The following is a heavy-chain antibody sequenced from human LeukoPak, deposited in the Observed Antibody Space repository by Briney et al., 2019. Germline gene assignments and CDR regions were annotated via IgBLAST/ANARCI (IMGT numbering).Heavy chain of an antibody. D-gene: IGHD2-15*01. J-gene: IGHJ6*03. Sequence: SETLSLTCTVSGGSISSSSYYWGWIRQPPGKGLEWIGSIYYSGSTYYNPSLKSRVTISVDTSKNQFSLQLNSVTPEDTAVYYCARGGWSYYYMDVWGKGTTVTVSS. V-gene: IGHV4-39*07. CDR2: IYYSGST. CDR3: ARGGWSYYYMDV. CDR1: GGSISSSSYY.